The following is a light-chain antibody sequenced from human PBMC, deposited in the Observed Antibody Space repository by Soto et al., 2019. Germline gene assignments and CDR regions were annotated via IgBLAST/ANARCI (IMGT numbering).Light chain of an antibody. V-gene: IGLV2-14*01. CDR2: EVN. CDR3: FSFTTTSTHV. CDR1: SSGIGAYDY. Sequence: QSALTQPASLSGSPGQSITISCTGTSSGIGAYDYVSWFQQHPGKAPKLMISEVNNRPSGVSNRFSGSKSGNTAYLTISGLQVGDEAEYFRFSFTTTSTHVFGTGTKVTVL. J-gene: IGLJ1*01.